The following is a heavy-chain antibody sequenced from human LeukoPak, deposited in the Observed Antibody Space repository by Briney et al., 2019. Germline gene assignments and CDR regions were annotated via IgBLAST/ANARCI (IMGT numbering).Heavy chain of an antibody. V-gene: IGHV1-18*01. J-gene: IGHJ4*02. D-gene: IGHD3-3*01. CDR1: GYTFTSYG. CDR3: AREPYYDFWSGYSFFDY. CDR2: ISAYNGNT. Sequence: ASVKVSCKASGYTFTSYGISWVRQAPGQGLEWMGWISAYNGNTNYAQKLQGRVTMTTDTSTSTTYIELRSLRSDDTAVYYCAREPYYDFWSGYSFFDYWGQGTLVTVSS.